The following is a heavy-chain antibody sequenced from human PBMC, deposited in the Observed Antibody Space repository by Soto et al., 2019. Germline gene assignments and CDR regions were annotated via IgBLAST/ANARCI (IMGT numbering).Heavy chain of an antibody. CDR3: ARVVRSSGWNSDY. D-gene: IGHD6-19*01. Sequence: QVQLVESGGGVVQPGRSLRLSCAASGFTFSSYATHWVRQAPGKGLEWVAVISYDGSNKYYADSVKGRFTISRDNSKNTLYLQMNSLRAEDTAVYYCARVVRSSGWNSDYWGQGTLVTVSS. CDR2: ISYDGSNK. CDR1: GFTFSSYA. V-gene: IGHV3-30-3*01. J-gene: IGHJ4*02.